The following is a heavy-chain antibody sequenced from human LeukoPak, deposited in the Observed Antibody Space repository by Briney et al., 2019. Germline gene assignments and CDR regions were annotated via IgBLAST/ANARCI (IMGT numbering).Heavy chain of an antibody. J-gene: IGHJ4*02. CDR3: AKFLTGYYSGVYYFDY. Sequence: GGSLRLSCAASGFAFSSYGMHWVRQAPGKRLEWVAFIRYDGSNKYYADSLKGRFTISRDNSKNTLYLQMNSLRAEDTAVYYCAKFLTGYYSGVYYFDYWGQGTLVTVSS. D-gene: IGHD3-9*01. CDR1: GFAFSSYG. V-gene: IGHV3-30*02. CDR2: IRYDGSNK.